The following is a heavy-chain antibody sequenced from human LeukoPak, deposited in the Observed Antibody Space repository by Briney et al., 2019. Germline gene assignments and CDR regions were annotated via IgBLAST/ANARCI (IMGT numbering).Heavy chain of an antibody. J-gene: IGHJ4*02. D-gene: IGHD1-1*01. CDR2: VGRSGVDT. Sequence: PGRSLRLSCAASGFTFSSYGMHWVRRPPGKGLEWVSTVGRSGVDTYCADSVRGRFTISKDSSKNTLQMNSLSAEDTAIYYCVKHSGGVYGNSDSWGQGILVTVSS. V-gene: IGHV3-23*01. CDR3: VKHSGGVYGNSDS. CDR1: GFTFSSYG.